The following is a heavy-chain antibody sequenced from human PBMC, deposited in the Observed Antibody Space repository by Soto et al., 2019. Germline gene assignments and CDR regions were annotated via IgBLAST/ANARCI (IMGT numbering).Heavy chain of an antibody. CDR3: AKAYGAPPSADALDI. Sequence: QVQLVESGGGVVQPGRSLRLSCAASGFTFSSYGMHWVRQAPGKGLEWVAVISYDGSNKYYADSVKGRFTISRDNSKNTLYLQMNSLRAEDTAVYYCAKAYGAPPSADALDIWGEGTMVTVSS. J-gene: IGHJ3*02. D-gene: IGHD4-17*01. CDR2: ISYDGSNK. CDR1: GFTFSSYG. V-gene: IGHV3-30*18.